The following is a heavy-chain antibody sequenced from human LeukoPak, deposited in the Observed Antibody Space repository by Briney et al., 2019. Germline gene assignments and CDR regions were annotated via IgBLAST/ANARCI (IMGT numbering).Heavy chain of an antibody. CDR2: IYYSGST. J-gene: IGHJ4*02. V-gene: IGHV4-59*01. Sequence: SETLSLTCTVSGGSISSYYWSWIRQPPGKGLEWIGYIYYSGSTNYNPSLKSRVTISVDTSKNQFSLKLSSVTAADTAVYYCARTAWSRDVDYWGQGTLVTVSS. CDR1: GGSISSYY. CDR3: ARTAWSRDVDY.